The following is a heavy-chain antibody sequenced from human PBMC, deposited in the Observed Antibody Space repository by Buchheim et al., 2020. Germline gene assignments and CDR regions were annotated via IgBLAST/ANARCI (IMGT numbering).Heavy chain of an antibody. D-gene: IGHD5/OR15-5a*01. Sequence: QVQLVESGGGVIRPGRSLRLSCSASGFTFSLNGMHWVRQAQGKGLEWVAVIWYDGSNQYYADSVKGRFTISRDNSKNQLFLPMNRLRAEDTAVYYCERDRGEVSTYYYYGLDVWGQGTT. V-gene: IGHV3-33*01. CDR3: ERDRGEVSTYYYYGLDV. CDR2: IWYDGSNQ. J-gene: IGHJ6*02. CDR1: GFTFSLNG.